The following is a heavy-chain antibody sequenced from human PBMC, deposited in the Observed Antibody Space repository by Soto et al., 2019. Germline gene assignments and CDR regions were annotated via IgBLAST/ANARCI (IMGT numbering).Heavy chain of an antibody. CDR1: GGPIRSYC. Sequence: TLSLTCTVSGGPIRSYCWSWIRQPPGKGLEWIGYIYDSGNTDYNPSLKSRVTISVDTSKNQFSLKLSSVTTADTAVYYCARGGGKYYYESSGRSNHAMDVWGQGTTVTV. V-gene: IGHV4-59*01. D-gene: IGHD3-22*01. CDR2: IYDSGNT. J-gene: IGHJ6*02. CDR3: ARGGGKYYYESSGRSNHAMDV.